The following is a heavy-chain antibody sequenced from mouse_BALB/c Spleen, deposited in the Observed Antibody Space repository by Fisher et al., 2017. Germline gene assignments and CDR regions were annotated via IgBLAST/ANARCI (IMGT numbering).Heavy chain of an antibody. V-gene: IGHV1S136*01. CDR3: ARSYYGYGFYAMDY. Sequence: KFKGKATLTLDKSSSTAYMDLSSLTSEDSTVYYCARSYYGYGFYAMDYWGQGTSVTVS. D-gene: IGHD1-2*01. J-gene: IGHJ4*01.